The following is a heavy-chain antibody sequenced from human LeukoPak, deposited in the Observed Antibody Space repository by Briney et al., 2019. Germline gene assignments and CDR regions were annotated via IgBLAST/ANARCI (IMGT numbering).Heavy chain of an antibody. V-gene: IGHV1-2*02. Sequence: ASVKASCKASGYTFTGYYMHWVRQAPGQGLECIGWINPSSGGTNNAQKFQGRVTLTRDTSISTAYMELSRLTSDDTAVYYCARGGTDGYNLDYWGQGTLVTVSS. J-gene: IGHJ4*02. D-gene: IGHD5-24*01. CDR3: ARGGTDGYNLDY. CDR1: GYTFTGYY. CDR2: INPSSGGT.